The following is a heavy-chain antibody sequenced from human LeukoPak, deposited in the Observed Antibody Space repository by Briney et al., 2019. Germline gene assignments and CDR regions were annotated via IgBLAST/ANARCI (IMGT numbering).Heavy chain of an antibody. CDR2: INTNTGNP. D-gene: IGHD3-10*01. J-gene: IGHJ5*02. CDR3: GLSMVRGVSDP. CDR1: GYTFTTYA. V-gene: IGHV7-4-1*02. Sequence: GASVKVSCKASGYTFTTYAMNWVRQAPGQGLEWMGWINTNTGNPTYAQGFTGRFVFSLDTSVSTAYLQISSLKAEDTAVYYCGLSMVRGVSDPWGQGTLVTVSS.